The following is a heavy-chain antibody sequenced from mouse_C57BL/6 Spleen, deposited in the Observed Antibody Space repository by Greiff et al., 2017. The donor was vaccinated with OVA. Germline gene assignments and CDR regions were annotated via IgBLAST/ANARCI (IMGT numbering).Heavy chain of an antibody. V-gene: IGHV1-50*01. D-gene: IGHD2-1*01. CDR1: GYTFPSYW. Sequence: QVQLKQPGAELVKPGASVKLFCKASGYTFPSYWMQWVKQRPGQGLEWIGEIDPSDSYTNDNPKSKGKATLTVDTSSSTSYRQLSILTSEDSAVYYCARGEASYGNYVGWFAYWGQGTLVTVSA. CDR3: ARGEASYGNYVGWFAY. J-gene: IGHJ3*01. CDR2: IDPSDSYT.